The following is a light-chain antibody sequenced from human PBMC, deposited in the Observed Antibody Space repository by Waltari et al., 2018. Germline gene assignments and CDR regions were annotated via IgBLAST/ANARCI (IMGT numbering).Light chain of an antibody. J-gene: IGKJ2*03. Sequence: EIVLTQSPGTLSLSPGEGATLSCRASQGVSSSYLAWYQQKPGQAPRLLIYGASNMATDIPDRFTGSGSGTDFTLTINRLEPEDFAVYYCQQYGNSRGSFGQGTKLEIK. CDR2: GAS. CDR1: QGVSSSY. CDR3: QQYGNSRGS. V-gene: IGKV3-20*01.